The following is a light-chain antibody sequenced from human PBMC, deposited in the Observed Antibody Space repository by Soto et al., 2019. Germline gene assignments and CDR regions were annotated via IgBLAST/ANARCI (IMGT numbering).Light chain of an antibody. V-gene: IGKV1-9*01. J-gene: IGKJ2*01. CDR1: QGISSY. CDR3: QQLNSYPPYT. CDR2: AAS. Sequence: FLSASVGDRVTITCRASQGISSYLAWYQQKPGKAPKLLIYAASTLQSGVPSRFSGSGSGTEFTLTISSLQPEDFATYYCQQLNSYPPYTFGQGTKLEIK.